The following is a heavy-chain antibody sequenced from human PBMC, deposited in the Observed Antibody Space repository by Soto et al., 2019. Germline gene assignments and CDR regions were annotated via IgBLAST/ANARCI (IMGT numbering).Heavy chain of an antibody. J-gene: IGHJ4*02. CDR3: ARQYSDGSYYVDY. CDR2: IYYSGST. V-gene: IGHV4-59*08. Sequence: QVQLQESGPGLVKPAETLSLTCTVSGGSISSYYWSWIRQPPGKGLEWIGYIYYSGSTNYNPSLKSRVTIPVATSKNQFSLKLSSVTAADTAVYYCARQYSDGSYYVDYWGQGTLVTVSS. CDR1: GGSISSYY. D-gene: IGHD5-18*01.